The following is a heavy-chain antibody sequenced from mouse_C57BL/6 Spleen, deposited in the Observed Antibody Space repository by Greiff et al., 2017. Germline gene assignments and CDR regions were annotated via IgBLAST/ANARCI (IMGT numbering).Heavy chain of an antibody. V-gene: IGHV1-81*01. CDR3: ARERLSKGYAMDY. Sequence: VQLQQSGAELARPGASVKLSCKASGYTFTSYGISWVKQRTGQGLEWIGEIYPRSGNIYYNEKFKGKATLTADKSSSTAYMELRSLTSEDSAVYFCARERLSKGYAMDYWGQGTSVTVSS. CDR2: IYPRSGNI. J-gene: IGHJ4*01. D-gene: IGHD1-3*01. CDR1: GYTFTSYG.